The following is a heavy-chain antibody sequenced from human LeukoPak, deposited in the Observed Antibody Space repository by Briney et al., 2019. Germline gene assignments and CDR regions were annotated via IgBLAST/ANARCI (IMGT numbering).Heavy chain of an antibody. J-gene: IGHJ6*02. Sequence: ASVKVSCKASGYTFTSYGISWVRQAPGQGLEWMGWISAYNGNTNYAQKLQGRVTMTTDTSTSTAYMELRSLRSDDTAVYCCARENLELYYYDGMDVWGQGTTVTVSS. CDR2: ISAYNGNT. CDR1: GYTFTSYG. CDR3: ARENLELYYYDGMDV. V-gene: IGHV1-18*01. D-gene: IGHD1-26*01.